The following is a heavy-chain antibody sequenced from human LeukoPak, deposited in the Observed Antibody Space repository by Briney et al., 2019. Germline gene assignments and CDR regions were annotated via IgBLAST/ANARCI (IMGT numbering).Heavy chain of an antibody. V-gene: IGHV4-59*02. J-gene: IGHJ4*02. Sequence: SETLSLTCTVSGGSVSSYYWSWIRQPPGKGLEWIGYIYYSGSTNYNPSLKSRVTISVDTSKNQFSLKLSSVTAADTAVYYCASLGAYFDYWGQGTLVTVSS. CDR3: ASLGAYFDY. CDR2: IYYSGST. D-gene: IGHD1-26*01. CDR1: GGSVSSYY.